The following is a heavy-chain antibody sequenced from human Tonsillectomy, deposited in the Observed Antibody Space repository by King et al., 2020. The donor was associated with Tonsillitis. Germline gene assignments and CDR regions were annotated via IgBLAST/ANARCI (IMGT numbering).Heavy chain of an antibody. CDR2: TKSDGSRT. CDR1: GFTFSNYL. Sequence: VQLVESGGGLVQPGGSLRLSCVASGFTFSNYLMQWVRQAPGKGLVWVSRTKSDGSRTDYADSVKGRFTISRDNAKNTLNLQMNSLRAEDTAVYYCVRGAQSFDFWGQGTLVTVSS. CDR3: VRGAQSFDF. J-gene: IGHJ4*02. V-gene: IGHV3-74*01.